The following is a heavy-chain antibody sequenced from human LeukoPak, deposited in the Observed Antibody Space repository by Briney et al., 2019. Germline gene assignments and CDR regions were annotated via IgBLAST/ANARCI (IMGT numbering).Heavy chain of an antibody. Sequence: GGSLRLSCAASGFTFSNAYMNWVRQAPGKGLEWVSAISGSGGSTYYADSVKGRFTISRDNSKNTLYLQMNSLRAEDTAVYYCAKGPLRYFDWLFSYWGQGTLVTVSS. V-gene: IGHV3-23*01. CDR1: GFTFSNAY. D-gene: IGHD3-9*01. J-gene: IGHJ4*02. CDR3: AKGPLRYFDWLFSY. CDR2: ISGSGGST.